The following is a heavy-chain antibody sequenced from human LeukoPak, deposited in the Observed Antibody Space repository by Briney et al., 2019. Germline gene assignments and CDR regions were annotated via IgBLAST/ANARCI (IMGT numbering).Heavy chain of an antibody. CDR3: GRDFGLIGTKRSFDI. V-gene: IGHV3-11*01. D-gene: IGHD1-7*01. CDR2: ISGSGTTI. J-gene: IGHJ3*02. Sequence: GGSLRLSCAASGFTFSDYYMGWIRQAPGKGLEWLSYISGSGTTIFYADSVKGRFTISRDNAKNSLDLQMNSLRAEDTAVYYCGRDFGLIGTKRSFDIWGQGTPVTVSS. CDR1: GFTFSDYY.